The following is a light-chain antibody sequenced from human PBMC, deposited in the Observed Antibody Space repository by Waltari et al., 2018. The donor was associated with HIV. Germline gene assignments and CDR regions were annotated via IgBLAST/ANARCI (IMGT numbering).Light chain of an antibody. V-gene: IGLV1-47*01. CDR1: SSNIESNY. Sequence: QSVLTQPPSASGTPGQRVTISCSGSSSNIESNYVYWYQQLPGTAPKLLIDRNNQRPSGVPDRFSGSKSGTSASLAISGLRSEDEADYYCAAWDNSLSAPVFGGGTKLTVL. CDR2: RNN. CDR3: AAWDNSLSAPV. J-gene: IGLJ3*02.